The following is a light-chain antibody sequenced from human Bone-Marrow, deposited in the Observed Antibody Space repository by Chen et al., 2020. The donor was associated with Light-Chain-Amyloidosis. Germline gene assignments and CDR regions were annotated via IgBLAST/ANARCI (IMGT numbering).Light chain of an antibody. CDR1: NIGSTS. J-gene: IGLJ3*02. Sequence: SYVLTQPSSVSAAPGQTATIACGGNNIGSTSVHWYQQTPGQAPLLVVYDDSDRPSGIPERLSGSNSGNTATLTISRVEAGDEADYYCQVWDRSSDCPVFGGGTKLTVL. V-gene: IGLV3-21*02. CDR2: DDS. CDR3: QVWDRSSDCPV.